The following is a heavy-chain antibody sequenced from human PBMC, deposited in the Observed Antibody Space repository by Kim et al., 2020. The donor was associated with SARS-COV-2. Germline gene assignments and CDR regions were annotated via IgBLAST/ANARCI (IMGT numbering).Heavy chain of an antibody. J-gene: IGHJ2*01. Sequence: ASVKVSCKASGYNFVKYAVHWVRQAPGQSLEWMGWINGGNGNTKYSRNLQGRAKVIITRDTFANTAYMEVNSLTSEDTAVYFCARGYGDYQSKWYVDLWGRGTLVSVSS. CDR1: GYNFVKYA. CDR2: INGGNGNT. D-gene: IGHD4-17*01. V-gene: IGHV1-3*01. CDR3: ARGYGDYQSKWYVDL.